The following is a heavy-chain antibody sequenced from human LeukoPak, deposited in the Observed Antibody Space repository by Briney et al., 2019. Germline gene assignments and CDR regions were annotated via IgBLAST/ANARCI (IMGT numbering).Heavy chain of an antibody. CDR2: IYYSGST. V-gene: IGHV4-59*01. CDR3: ARSLTGPLNFDY. J-gene: IGHJ4*02. CDR1: GGSISSYY. Sequence: SETLSLTCTVSGGSISSYYWSWIRQLPGKGLEWIGYIYYSGSTNYNPSLKSRVTISVDTSKNQFSLKLSSVTAADTAVYYCARSLTGPLNFDYWGQGTLVTVSS. D-gene: IGHD3-9*01.